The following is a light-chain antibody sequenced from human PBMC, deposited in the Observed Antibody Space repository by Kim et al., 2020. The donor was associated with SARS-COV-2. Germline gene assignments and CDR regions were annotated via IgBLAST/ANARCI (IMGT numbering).Light chain of an antibody. CDR3: AAWDDSLNGSV. J-gene: IGLJ3*02. CDR2: SND. Sequence: GHKDNISCAGNKCNSESNVVNWYQQRPGTAPEVLKYSNDYRPSGGPDRGSGSKAGTPASLDSRGLQSEDEADYYCAAWDDSLNGSVFGGGTQLTVL. V-gene: IGLV1-44*01. CDR1: KCNSESNV.